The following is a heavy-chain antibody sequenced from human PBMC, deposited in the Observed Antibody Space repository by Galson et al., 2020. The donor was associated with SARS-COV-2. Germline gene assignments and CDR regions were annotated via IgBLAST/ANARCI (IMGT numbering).Heavy chain of an antibody. Sequence: GESLKISCAASGITFRSYAMHWVRQAPGKGLEWVAVISYDGSNKYYADSVKGRFTLSRDNSKNTLYVQMNSLRAEDAAVYFCAREERVTTGVTVYYYGFDVWGQGTTVTVSS. D-gene: IGHD4-17*01. CDR1: GITFRSYA. CDR3: AREERVTTGVTVYYYGFDV. J-gene: IGHJ6*02. V-gene: IGHV3-30-3*01. CDR2: ISYDGSNK.